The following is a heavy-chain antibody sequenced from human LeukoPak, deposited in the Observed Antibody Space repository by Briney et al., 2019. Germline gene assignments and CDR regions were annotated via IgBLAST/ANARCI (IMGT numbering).Heavy chain of an antibody. V-gene: IGHV3-30*18. CDR2: ISDDGRNK. CDR1: GFSFISYG. Sequence: GGSLRLSCSASGFSFISYGMHWVRQAPGKGLEWVGVISDDGRNKKYADSVKGRFTISRDNSKDTLYLQMNSLRDEDTAVYYCAKRPSDYGDYVTYFDYWGQGTLVTVSS. CDR3: AKRPSDYGDYVTYFDY. J-gene: IGHJ4*02. D-gene: IGHD4-17*01.